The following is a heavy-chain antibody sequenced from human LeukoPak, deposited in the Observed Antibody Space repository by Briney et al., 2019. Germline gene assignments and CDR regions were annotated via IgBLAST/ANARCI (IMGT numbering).Heavy chain of an antibody. CDR2: ISAYNGNT. V-gene: IGHV1-18*01. CDR3: ARVRLTMVRGVIILEDY. Sequence: GASVKVSCKASGYTFTSYGISWVRQAPGQGLEWVGWISAYNGNTNYAQKLQGRVTMTTDTSTSTAYMELRSLRSDDTAVYYCARVRLTMVRGVIILEDYWGQGTLVTVSS. D-gene: IGHD3-10*01. J-gene: IGHJ4*02. CDR1: GYTFTSYG.